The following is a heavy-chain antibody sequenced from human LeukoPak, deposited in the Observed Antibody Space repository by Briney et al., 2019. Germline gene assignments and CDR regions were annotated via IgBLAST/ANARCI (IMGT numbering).Heavy chain of an antibody. CDR3: ALLTYGGNIHFDY. D-gene: IGHD4-23*01. Sequence: PSETLSLTCTVSGGSISSSSYYWGWIRQPPGKGLEWIGSIYYSGSTYYNPSLESRVTISVDTSKNQFSLKLSSVTAADTAVYYCALLTYGGNIHFDYWGQGTLVTVSS. J-gene: IGHJ4*02. CDR1: GGSISSSSYY. V-gene: IGHV4-39*01. CDR2: IYYSGST.